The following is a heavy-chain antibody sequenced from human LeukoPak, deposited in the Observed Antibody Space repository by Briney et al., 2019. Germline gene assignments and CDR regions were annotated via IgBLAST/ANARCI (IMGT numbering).Heavy chain of an antibody. D-gene: IGHD3-16*01. V-gene: IGHV4-4*02. Sequence: PGGSLRLSCAASGFTFSSYTMNWVRQPPGKGLEWIGEIYHSGSTNYNPSLKSRVTISVDKSKNQFSLKLSSVTAADTAVYYCARVSLWGSASAPTIHW. CDR1: GFTFSSYTM. CDR3: ARVSLWGSASAPTIHW. CDR2: IYHSGST. J-gene: IGHJ5*01.